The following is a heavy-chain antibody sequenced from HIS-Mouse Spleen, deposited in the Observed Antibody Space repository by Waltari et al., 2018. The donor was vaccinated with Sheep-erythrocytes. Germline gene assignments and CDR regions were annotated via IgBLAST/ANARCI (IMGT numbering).Heavy chain of an antibody. D-gene: IGHD1-26*01. V-gene: IGHV1-69*04. CDR3: AQTGATTPHFDY. CDR2: IIPILGIA. J-gene: IGHJ4*02. Sequence: QVQLVQSGAEVKKPGSSVKVACKASGGTFSRYAISWVRQAPGQGLGWMGRIIPILGIANYAQKFQGRVTITADKSTSTAYMELSSLRSEDTAVYYCAQTGATTPHFDYWGQGTLVTVSS. CDR1: GGTFSRYA.